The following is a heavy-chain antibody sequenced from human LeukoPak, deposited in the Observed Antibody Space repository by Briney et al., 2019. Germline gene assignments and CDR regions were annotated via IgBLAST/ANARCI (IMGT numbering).Heavy chain of an antibody. CDR3: AGAKPKNMVRGLIMRRESRYYFDY. CDR1: GGSISSSNW. Sequence: SETLSLTCAVSGGSISSSNWWSWVRQPPGKGLEWIGEIYHSGSTNYNPSLKSRVTISVDKSKNQFSLKLSSVTAADTAVYYCAGAKPKNMVRGLIMRRESRYYFDYWGQGTLVTVSS. V-gene: IGHV4-4*02. CDR2: IYHSGST. J-gene: IGHJ4*02. D-gene: IGHD3-10*01.